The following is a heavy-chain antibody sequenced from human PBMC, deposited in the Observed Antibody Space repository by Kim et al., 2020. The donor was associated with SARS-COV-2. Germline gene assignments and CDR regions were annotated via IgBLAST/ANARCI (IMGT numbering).Heavy chain of an antibody. CDR2: ISSGSAYI. Sequence: GGSLRLSCAASGFTFSSYTMNWVRQAPGKGLEWVSSISSGSAYIYYADSVKGRFAISRDNAKNSLYLHMNSLRVEDTAVYYCASPYCITANCPPFFWGQGTLVTVSS. V-gene: IGHV3-21*01. D-gene: IGHD2-2*01. CDR1: GFTFSSYT. J-gene: IGHJ4*02. CDR3: ASPYCITANCPPFF.